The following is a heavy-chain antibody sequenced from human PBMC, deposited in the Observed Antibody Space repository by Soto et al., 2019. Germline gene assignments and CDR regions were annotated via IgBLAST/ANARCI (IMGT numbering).Heavy chain of an antibody. V-gene: IGHV4-31*03. J-gene: IGHJ4*02. D-gene: IGHD5-12*01. CDR2: IYYSGST. Sequence: QVQLQESGPGLVKPSQTLSLTCTVSGGSISSGGYYWSWIRQHPGKGLEWIGYIYYSGSTYYNTSLKSRVTIPVDTSKNQFSLKLSAVTAADTAVYYCARVLRLQGLGQFDYWGQGTLVTVSS. CDR1: GGSISSGGYY. CDR3: ARVLRLQGLGQFDY.